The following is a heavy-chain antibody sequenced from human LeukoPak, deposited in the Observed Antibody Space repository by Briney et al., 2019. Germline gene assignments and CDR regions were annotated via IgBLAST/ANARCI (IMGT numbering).Heavy chain of an antibody. CDR2: IYTTGKT. D-gene: IGHD3-16*01. CDR3: ARHGYTASHYFLDF. V-gene: IGHV4-4*07. Sequence: SETLSLTCTVSSGSINSYYWGWVRQPAGRGLEWIGRIYTTGKTDYNPSLKSRLTMSVDTSKRQFSLNLRSVPAADTAIYYCARHGYTASHYFLDFWSQGTLVTVSS. J-gene: IGHJ4*02. CDR1: SGSINSYY.